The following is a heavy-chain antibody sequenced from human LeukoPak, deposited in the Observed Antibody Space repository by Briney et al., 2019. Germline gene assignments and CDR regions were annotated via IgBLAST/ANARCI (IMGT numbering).Heavy chain of an antibody. Sequence: ASVKVSCKASGFTFTSFDISWVRQAPGQGLEWMGWISPYNGNTIYAQKLQGRVTMTADTSTSTAYMELRSLSSDDTAVYYCARDFKDYYDSSGYTTYYFDYWGQGTLVTVSS. CDR2: ISPYNGNT. D-gene: IGHD3-22*01. CDR1: GFTFTSFD. J-gene: IGHJ4*02. CDR3: ARDFKDYYDSSGYTTYYFDY. V-gene: IGHV1-18*01.